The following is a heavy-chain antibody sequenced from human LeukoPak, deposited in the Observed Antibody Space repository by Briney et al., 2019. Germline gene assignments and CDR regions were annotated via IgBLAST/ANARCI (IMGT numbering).Heavy chain of an antibody. CDR2: IYYSGST. CDR1: GGSISSGDYY. CDR3: ARLWGPSYDFWSGYYTGLDY. D-gene: IGHD3-3*01. J-gene: IGHJ4*02. Sequence: SETLSLTCTVSGGSISSGDYYRSWIRQPPGKGLEWVGYIYYSGSTYYNPSLKSRVTISVDTSKNQFSLKLSSVTAADTAVYYCARLWGPSYDFWSGYYTGLDYWGQGTLVTVSS. V-gene: IGHV4-30-4*08.